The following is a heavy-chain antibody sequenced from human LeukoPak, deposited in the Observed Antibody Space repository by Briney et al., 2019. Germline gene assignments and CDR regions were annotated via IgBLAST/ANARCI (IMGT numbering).Heavy chain of an antibody. Sequence: PGTLSLTCAVYLGSPSGYYWCWIRQPPGTGGGWSGEINHSVSTNDNPPPTSRVTISVDTSKNQFSLTRRSVTAADTAAHYCMGDYRWYSFDYWGQGTLVTVSS. CDR2: INHSVST. CDR3: MGDYRWYSFDY. V-gene: IGHV4-34*01. J-gene: IGHJ4*02. D-gene: IGHD6-13*01. CDR1: LGSPSGYY.